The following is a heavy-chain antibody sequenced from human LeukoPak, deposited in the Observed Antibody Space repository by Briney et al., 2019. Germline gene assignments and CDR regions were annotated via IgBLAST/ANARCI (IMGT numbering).Heavy chain of an antibody. CDR3: AREGSSWLRGFDY. Sequence: PSETLSLTCAVYGGSFSGYYWSWIRQPPGKGLEWIGEINHSGSTNYNPSLKSRVTISVDTSKNQFSLKLSSVTAADTAVYYCAREGSSWLRGFDYWGQGTLVTVSS. V-gene: IGHV4-34*01. CDR2: INHSGST. CDR1: GGSFSGYY. D-gene: IGHD6-13*01. J-gene: IGHJ4*02.